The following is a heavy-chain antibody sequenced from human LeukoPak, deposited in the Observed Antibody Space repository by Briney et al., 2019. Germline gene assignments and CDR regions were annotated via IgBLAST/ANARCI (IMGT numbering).Heavy chain of an antibody. J-gene: IGHJ4*02. CDR3: ARAVISFGGGVAKGFDS. CDR2: IYYSGST. Sequence: SETLSLTCTVSGGSFSTYYWSWIRQPPGKGLEWIGYIYYSGSTDYYPSLKSRVTMSLDTSNNQFSLNLRSVTAADTAVYYCARAVISFGGGVAKGFDSWGQGALVTVSS. CDR1: GGSFSTYY. V-gene: IGHV4-59*01. D-gene: IGHD3-16*01.